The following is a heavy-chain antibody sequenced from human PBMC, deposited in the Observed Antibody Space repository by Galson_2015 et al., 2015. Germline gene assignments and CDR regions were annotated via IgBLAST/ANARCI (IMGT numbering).Heavy chain of an antibody. CDR2: ISAYNGNT. Sequence: SVKVSCKASGYTFTSYGISWVRQAPGQGLEWMGWISAYNGNTNYAQKLQGRVTMTTDTSTSTAYMELRSLRSDNTAAYYCARDEDSRGWAIEGFYYYYGMDVWGQGTTVTVSS. CDR1: GYTFTSYG. J-gene: IGHJ6*02. V-gene: IGHV1-18*01. D-gene: IGHD6-19*01. CDR3: ARDEDSRGWAIEGFYYYYGMDV.